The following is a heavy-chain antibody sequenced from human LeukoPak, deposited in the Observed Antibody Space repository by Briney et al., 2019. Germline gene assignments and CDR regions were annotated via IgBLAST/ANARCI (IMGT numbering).Heavy chain of an antibody. CDR3: AKDGRVRLGTNPFDY. CDR2: ISYDGSNK. CDR1: GFTLSSYG. V-gene: IGHV3-30*18. D-gene: IGHD1-14*01. J-gene: IGHJ4*02. Sequence: PGRTLRLSCAASGFTLSSYGMHWVRQAPGKGLEGVAVISYDGSNKYYADSVKGRFTISRDNSKNTLYLQMNSLRAEDTAVYYGAKDGRVRLGTNPFDYWGQGTLVTVPS.